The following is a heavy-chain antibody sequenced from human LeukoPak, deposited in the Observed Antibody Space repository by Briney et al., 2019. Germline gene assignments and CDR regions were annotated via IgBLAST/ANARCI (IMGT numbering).Heavy chain of an antibody. D-gene: IGHD3-10*01. CDR3: TRDTDFGSPTNYFDH. CDR1: GFTFDDYA. V-gene: IGHV3-43*01. CDR2: ISWEGQTT. J-gene: IGHJ4*02. Sequence: PGGSLRLSCAVSGFTFDDYAMHWVRQAPGKGLDWVSLISWEGQTTYCADSVRGRFSISRDNNKNSLFLEMNSLTTDDTGFYYCTRDTDFGSPTNYFDHWGQGTLVSVSS.